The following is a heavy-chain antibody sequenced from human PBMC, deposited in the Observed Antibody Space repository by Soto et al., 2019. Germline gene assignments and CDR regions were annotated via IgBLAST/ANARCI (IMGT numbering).Heavy chain of an antibody. V-gene: IGHV3-48*03. CDR2: ITSSGSTI. CDR3: ARGPHSSTMGADDY. CDR1: GFTFSYYE. D-gene: IGHD6-13*01. J-gene: IGHJ4*02. Sequence: GGSLRLSCAASGFTFSYYEMNWVRQAPGKGLEWISYITSSGSTIYYADSVKGRFTISRDNAKNSLYLQMSSLRAEDTAVYYCARGPHSSTMGADDYWGQGTLVTVSS.